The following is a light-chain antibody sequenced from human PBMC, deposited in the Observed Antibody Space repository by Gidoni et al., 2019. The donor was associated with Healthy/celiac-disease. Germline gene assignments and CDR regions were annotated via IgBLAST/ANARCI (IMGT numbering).Light chain of an antibody. CDR3: QQYDNLPYT. Sequence: DIQMTQSPSSLSASVGDRVTITCQASQDISNYLNWYQQKPGKAPKLLIYDASNLETGVPSRFSGSGSGTDFTFTISSLQAEDIATYYCQQYDNLPYTFGXGTKLEIK. J-gene: IGKJ2*01. V-gene: IGKV1-33*01. CDR2: DAS. CDR1: QDISNY.